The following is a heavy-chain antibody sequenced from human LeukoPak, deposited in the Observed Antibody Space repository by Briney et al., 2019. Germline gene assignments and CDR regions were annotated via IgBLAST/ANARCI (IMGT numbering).Heavy chain of an antibody. CDR2: IYYSGST. D-gene: IGHD3-3*01. V-gene: IGHV4-59*01. Sequence: PSETLSLTCTVSGGSISSYYWSWIRQPPGKGLEWIGYIYYSGSTNYNPSLKSRVTISVDTSKNQFSLKLSSVTAADTAVYYCVRVREWLWWYFDYWGQGTLVTVSS. CDR3: VRVREWLWWYFDY. CDR1: GGSISSYY. J-gene: IGHJ4*02.